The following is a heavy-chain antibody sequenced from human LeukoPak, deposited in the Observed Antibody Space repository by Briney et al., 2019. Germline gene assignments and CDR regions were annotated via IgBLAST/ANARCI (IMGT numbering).Heavy chain of an antibody. D-gene: IGHD5-24*01. Sequence: GGSLRLSCAASGFMFNRYWVTWVRQAPGRGLEWVANIKQDGSEKYYVDSVKGRFTISRDNAKNSLYLQMNSLRAEDTAVYYCASSTVEMATILDQDWGQGTLVTVSS. CDR1: GFMFNRYW. CDR2: IKQDGSEK. CDR3: ASSTVEMATILDQD. V-gene: IGHV3-7*01. J-gene: IGHJ4*02.